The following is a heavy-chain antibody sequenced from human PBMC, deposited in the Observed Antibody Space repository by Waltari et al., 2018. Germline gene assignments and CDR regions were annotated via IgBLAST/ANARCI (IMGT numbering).Heavy chain of an antibody. D-gene: IGHD2-15*01. J-gene: IGHJ4*02. CDR3: ARESCSGGSCVGAFDY. CDR1: GFTFSSYA. CDR2: ISSNGGSK. V-gene: IGHV3-64*01. Sequence: EVQLVESGGGLVQPGGSLRLSCAASGFTFSSYAMHWVRQAPGKGLEYVSGISSNGGSKYDAKTVKGRITIARDNYKNTLYLKMGSLGAEDMDVYYCARESCSGGSCVGAFDYWGQGTLVTVSS.